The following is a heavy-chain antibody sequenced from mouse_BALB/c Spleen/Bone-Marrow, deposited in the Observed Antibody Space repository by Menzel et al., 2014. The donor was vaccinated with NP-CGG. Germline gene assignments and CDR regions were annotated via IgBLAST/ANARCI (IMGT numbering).Heavy chain of an antibody. CDR1: GFTFSSYT. Sequence: EVKLVESGGGLVQPGGSLKLSCAASGFTFSSYTVSWVRQTPEKRLGWVAYISNGGGSTYYPDTVKGRFTISRDNAKNTLYLQMSSLKSEDTAMYYCARQLGLRWAMDYWGQGTSVTVSS. D-gene: IGHD3-1*01. CDR2: ISNGGGST. J-gene: IGHJ4*01. V-gene: IGHV5-12-2*01. CDR3: ARQLGLRWAMDY.